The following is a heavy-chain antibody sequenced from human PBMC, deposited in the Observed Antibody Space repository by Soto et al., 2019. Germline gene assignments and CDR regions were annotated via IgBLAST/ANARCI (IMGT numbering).Heavy chain of an antibody. CDR1: GGSISSSSYY. Sequence: SETLSLTCTVSGGSISSSSYYWGWIRQPPGKGLEWIGSIYYSGSTYYNPSLKSRVTISVHTSKSQFSLKLSSVTAADTAVYYCARGLISGSHYSGGWYYFDSWGQGTQVTV. D-gene: IGHD1-26*01. CDR2: IYYSGST. V-gene: IGHV4-39*01. J-gene: IGHJ4*02. CDR3: ARGLISGSHYSGGWYYFDS.